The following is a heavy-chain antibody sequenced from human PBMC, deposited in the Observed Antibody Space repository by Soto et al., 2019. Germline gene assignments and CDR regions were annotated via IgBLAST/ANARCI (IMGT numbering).Heavy chain of an antibody. CDR1: GFTFSSYW. Sequence: PGGSLRLSCAASGFTFSSYWMHWVRQAPGKGLVWVSRINSDGSSTSYADSVKGRFTISRDNAKNTLYLQMNSLRAEDTAVYYCARDKAHSPYSSSWYVFPRSDYYYGMDVWGQGTTVTVSS. CDR2: INSDGSST. V-gene: IGHV3-74*01. D-gene: IGHD6-13*01. J-gene: IGHJ6*02. CDR3: ARDKAHSPYSSSWYVFPRSDYYYGMDV.